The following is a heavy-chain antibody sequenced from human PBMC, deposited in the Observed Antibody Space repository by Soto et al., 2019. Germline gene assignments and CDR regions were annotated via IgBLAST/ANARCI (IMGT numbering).Heavy chain of an antibody. CDR1: GGSFSGYY. CDR2: INHSGST. D-gene: IGHD3-3*01. V-gene: IGHV4-34*01. J-gene: IGHJ5*02. CDR3: ARVSGMGLRFLEWSRITTFNWFDP. Sequence: QVQLQQWGAGLLKPSETLSLTCAVYGGSFSGYYWSWIRQPPGKGLEWIGEINHSGSTNYNPSLKRLVPISVDTSKHQFSLKLSSVTAADTAVYYCARVSGMGLRFLEWSRITTFNWFDPWGQGTLVTVSS.